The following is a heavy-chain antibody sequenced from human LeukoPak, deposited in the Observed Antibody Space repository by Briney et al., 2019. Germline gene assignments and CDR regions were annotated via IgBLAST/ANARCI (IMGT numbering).Heavy chain of an antibody. CDR3: AVADRTYSSSWYYFDY. Sequence: SETLSLTCTVSGGSISGYYWSWIRPTPGKGLEWSGCIYYSGSTNYNTSLKSRVTISVDTTKNQFSLKLSSVSAADTAVYYCAVADRTYSSSWYYFDYWGQVTLVTASS. CDR1: GGSISGYY. V-gene: IGHV4-59*01. J-gene: IGHJ4*02. D-gene: IGHD6-13*01. CDR2: IYYSGST.